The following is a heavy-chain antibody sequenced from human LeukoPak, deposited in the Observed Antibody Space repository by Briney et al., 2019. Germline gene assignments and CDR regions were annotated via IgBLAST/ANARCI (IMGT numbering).Heavy chain of an antibody. CDR3: ARAFGLEPV. J-gene: IGHJ4*02. D-gene: IGHD3/OR15-3a*01. V-gene: IGHV3-72*01. Sequence: GGSLRLSCAASGFTFSDHYMDWVRPAPGKGLEWVGRTRNKANSYTTEYAASVKGRFTISRDDSKNSLYLQMNSLKTEDTAVYYCARAFGLEPVWGQGTLVTVSS. CDR2: TRNKANSYTT. CDR1: GFTFSDHY.